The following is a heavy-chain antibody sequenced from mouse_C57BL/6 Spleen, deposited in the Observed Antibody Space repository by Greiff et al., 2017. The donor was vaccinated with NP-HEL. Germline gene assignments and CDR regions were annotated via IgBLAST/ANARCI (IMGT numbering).Heavy chain of an antibody. CDR3: AREGYGSSYSYWYFDV. CDR1: GYAFSSSW. CDR2: IYPGDGDT. D-gene: IGHD1-1*01. J-gene: IGHJ1*03. Sequence: QVQLQQSGPELVKPGASVKISCKASGYAFSSSWMNWVKQRPGKGLEWIGRIYPGDGDTNYNGKFKGKATLTADKSSSTAYMQLSSLTSEDSAVYFCAREGYGSSYSYWYFDVWGTGTTVTVSS. V-gene: IGHV1-82*01.